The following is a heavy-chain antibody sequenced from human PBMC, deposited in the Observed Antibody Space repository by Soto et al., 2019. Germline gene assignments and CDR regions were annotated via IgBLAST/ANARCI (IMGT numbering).Heavy chain of an antibody. V-gene: IGHV3-30-3*01. D-gene: IGHD6-19*01. CDR1: GFTFSSYA. CDR2: ISYDGSNK. CDR3: ARGRSSGWHPGPNYYFDY. Sequence: GGSLRLSCAASGFTFSSYAMHWVRQAPGKGLEWVAVISYDGSNKYYADSVKGRFTISRDNSKNTLYLQMNSLRAEDTAVYYCARGRSSGWHPGPNYYFDYWGQGTLVTVSS. J-gene: IGHJ4*02.